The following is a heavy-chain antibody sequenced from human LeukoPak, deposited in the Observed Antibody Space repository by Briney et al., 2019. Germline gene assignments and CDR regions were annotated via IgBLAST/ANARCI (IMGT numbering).Heavy chain of an antibody. CDR3: AKSPVVHAADYFDY. V-gene: IGHV3-23*01. CDR1: GFTFSSYA. Sequence: PGGSLRLSCAASGFTFSSYAMSWVRQAPGKGLDWVSAISGSGGSTYYADSVKGRLTISRDNSKNTLYLQMNSLRAEDTALYYCAKSPVVHAADYFDYWGQGTLVTVSS. D-gene: IGHD4-23*01. CDR2: ISGSGGST. J-gene: IGHJ4*02.